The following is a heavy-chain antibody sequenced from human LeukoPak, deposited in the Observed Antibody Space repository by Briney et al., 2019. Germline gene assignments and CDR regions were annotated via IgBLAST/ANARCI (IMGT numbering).Heavy chain of an antibody. CDR3: AKPISGGLAVTADWFDP. CDR1: GFAFTFHA. CDR2: INANSGTT. V-gene: IGHV3-23*01. J-gene: IGHJ5*01. Sequence: GGSLRLSCAASGFAFTFHAMSWLRQPPGKGLEWVSTINANSGTTSYAASVRGRFTISRDNSKNTLYLQVNSLRADDTAVYYCAKPISGGLAVTADWFDPWGQGTLVVVSS. D-gene: IGHD6-19*01.